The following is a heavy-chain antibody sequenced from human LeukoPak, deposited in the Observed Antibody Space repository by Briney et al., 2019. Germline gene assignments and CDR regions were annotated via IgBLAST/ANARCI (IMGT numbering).Heavy chain of an antibody. CDR1: GVTFSSYS. J-gene: IGHJ5*02. V-gene: IGHV3-48*01. CDR3: ARAHYYGSGKFDP. D-gene: IGHD3-10*01. Sequence: GGSLRLSCAASGVTFSSYSMNWVRQAPGKGLEWVSYISSSSSTIYYADSVKGRFTISRDNAKNSLYLQMNSLRAEDTAVYYCARAHYYGSGKFDPWGQGTLVTVSS. CDR2: ISSSSSTI.